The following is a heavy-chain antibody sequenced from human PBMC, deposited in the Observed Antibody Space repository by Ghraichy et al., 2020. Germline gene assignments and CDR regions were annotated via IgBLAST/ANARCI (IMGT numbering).Heavy chain of an antibody. CDR2: ITHSGST. D-gene: IGHD3-9*01. CDR1: VGSFSGRW. Sequence: SETLSLTCAVYVGSFSGRWWSWIRQPPGKGLEWIGEITHSGSTNYNPSLKSRVIMSADTSKNQFSLKLSSVTAADTAVYYCARGSPYYDVLTGYYFQPRAFDIWGQGTMITVSS. V-gene: IGHV4-34*01. CDR3: ARGSPYYDVLTGYYFQPRAFDI. J-gene: IGHJ3*02.